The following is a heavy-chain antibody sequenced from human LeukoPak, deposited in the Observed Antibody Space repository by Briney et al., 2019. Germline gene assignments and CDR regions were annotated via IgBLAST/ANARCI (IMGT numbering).Heavy chain of an antibody. J-gene: IGHJ3*02. V-gene: IGHV4-4*07. CDR3: ARSPKGSFDI. Sequence: KTSETLSLTCIVSGGSISNYYWSWIRQPAGKGLVWIGRIYPSGSSNYSPSLKSRVTMSVDTSKNQFSLRLNSVTAADTAVYYCARSPKGSFDIWGQGTMVTVSS. CDR2: IYPSGSS. CDR1: GGSISNYY.